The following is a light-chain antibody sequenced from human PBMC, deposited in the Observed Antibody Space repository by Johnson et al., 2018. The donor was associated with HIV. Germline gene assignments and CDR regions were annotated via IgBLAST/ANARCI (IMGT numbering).Light chain of an antibody. CDR1: RSNIGNNY. Sequence: SVLTQPPSVSAAPGQRVTISCSGGRSNIGNNYVSWYQQLPGTAPKLLIYDNNKRPSGIPDRFSGSKSGTSATLGITGLQTGDEADYYCGTWGGVFGTGTKVTVL. V-gene: IGLV1-51*01. CDR3: GTWGGV. CDR2: DNN. J-gene: IGLJ1*01.